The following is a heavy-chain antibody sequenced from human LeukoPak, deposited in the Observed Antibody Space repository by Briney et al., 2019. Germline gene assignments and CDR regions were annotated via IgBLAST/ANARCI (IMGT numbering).Heavy chain of an antibody. D-gene: IGHD6-19*01. CDR1: GYTFTGYY. J-gene: IGHJ6*02. CDR2: INPNSGGT. Sequence: ASVKVSCKASGYTFTGYYMHWVRQAPGQGLGWMGWINPNSGGTNYAQKFQGRVTMTRDTSISTAYMELSRLRSDDTAVYYCARECIAVAGSHYYYYYGMDVWGRGTTVTVSS. CDR3: ARECIAVAGSHYYYYYGMDV. V-gene: IGHV1-2*02.